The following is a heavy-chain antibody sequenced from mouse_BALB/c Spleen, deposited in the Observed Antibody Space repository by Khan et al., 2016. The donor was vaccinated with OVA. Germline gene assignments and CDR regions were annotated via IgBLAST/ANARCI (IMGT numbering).Heavy chain of an antibody. CDR3: ARQTYYRYNIMDY. J-gene: IGHJ4*01. V-gene: IGHV2-6-1*01. CDR2: IWSDGST. Sequence: QVRLQQSGPGLVAPSQSLSITCTISGFSLTNYGVHWVRQPPGKGLEWLVVIWSDGSTTYNSALISRLTISKDNSKSQVFLNKNSLPTYDTAVYFCARQTYYRYNIMDYWGQGTSVTVSS. D-gene: IGHD2-12*01. CDR1: GFSLTNYG.